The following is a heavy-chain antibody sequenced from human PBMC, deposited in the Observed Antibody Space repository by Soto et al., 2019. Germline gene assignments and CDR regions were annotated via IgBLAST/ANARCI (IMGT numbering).Heavy chain of an antibody. J-gene: IGHJ4*02. Sequence: QVQLQESGPGLVKPSQTLSLTCTVSGGSISSGGYYWSWIRQHPGKGLEWIGYIYYSGSTYYNPSLKSRVTISVDTSKNQFTQKLSSVTAADTAVYYCAREARAPYYFDYWGKGTLDTVSS. CDR3: AREARAPYYFDY. CDR2: IYYSGST. V-gene: IGHV4-31*03. CDR1: GGSISSGGYY.